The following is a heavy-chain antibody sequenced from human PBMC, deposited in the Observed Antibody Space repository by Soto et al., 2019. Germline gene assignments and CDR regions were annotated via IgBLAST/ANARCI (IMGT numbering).Heavy chain of an antibody. CDR2: ISSNGGST. D-gene: IGHD3-10*01. V-gene: IGHV3-64*01. J-gene: IGHJ6*03. CDR3: ARDEVRGVIPNPNYYYYMDV. CDR1: GFTFSSYA. Sequence: GGSLRLSCAASGFTFSSYAMHWVRQAPGKGLEYVSAISSNGGSTYYANSVKGRFTISRDNSKNTLYLQMGSLRAEDMAVYYCARDEVRGVIPNPNYYYYMDVWGKGTTVTVSS.